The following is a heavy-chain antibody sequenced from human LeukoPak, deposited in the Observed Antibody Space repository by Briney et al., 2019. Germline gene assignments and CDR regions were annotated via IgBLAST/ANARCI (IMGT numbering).Heavy chain of an antibody. CDR1: GFTFSDYI. CDR2: ISGSGGST. J-gene: IGHJ3*02. Sequence: PGGSLRLSCAASGFTFSDYILDWVRQAPGKGLEWVSAISGSGGSTYYADSVKGRFTISRDNSKNTLYLQMNSLRAEDTAVYYCAKGDSRDGYNYATDAFDIWGQGTMVTVSS. D-gene: IGHD5-24*01. CDR3: AKGDSRDGYNYATDAFDI. V-gene: IGHV3-23*01.